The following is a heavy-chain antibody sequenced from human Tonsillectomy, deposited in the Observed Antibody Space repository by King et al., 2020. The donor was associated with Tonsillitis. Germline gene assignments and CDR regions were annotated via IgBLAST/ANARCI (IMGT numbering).Heavy chain of an antibody. D-gene: IGHD5-12*01. Sequence: VQLVESGGGLVQPGESLRLSCAASGFAFSRTDMHWVRQVPGKGLECIASIGTTADTYHADSVKGRFTISRENAKTSLYLQMHSLTTGDTAVYYCAKARGYWGDAFDVWGQGTVVTVSS. V-gene: IGHV3-13*04. CDR2: IGTTADT. CDR3: AKARGYWGDAFDV. J-gene: IGHJ3*01. CDR1: GFAFSRTD.